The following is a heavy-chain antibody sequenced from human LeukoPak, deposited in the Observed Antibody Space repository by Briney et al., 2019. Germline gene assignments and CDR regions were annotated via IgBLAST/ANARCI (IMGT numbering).Heavy chain of an antibody. CDR1: GGTFSSYD. CDR2: IITIFGTA. V-gene: IGHV1-69*13. D-gene: IGHD2-21*02. CDR3: AMCEGYCGGDCCWTPVDD. Sequence: SVTVSCKASGGTFSSYDISWVRQAPGQGLEWMGWIITIFGTANYAQKFQGRVTITADESTSTVYMQLSSLRSEGTTVYYCAMCEGYCGGDCCWTPVDDWCRESLVTVFS. J-gene: IGHJ4*02.